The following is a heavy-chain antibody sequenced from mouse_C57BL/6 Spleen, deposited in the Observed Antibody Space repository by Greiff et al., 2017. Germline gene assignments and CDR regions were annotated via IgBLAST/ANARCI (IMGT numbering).Heavy chain of an antibody. J-gene: IGHJ3*01. V-gene: IGHV1-55*01. CDR3: ARSGAQATNWFAD. Sequence: QVQLQQPGAELVKPGASVKMSCKASGYTFTSYWITWVKQRPGQGLEWIGDIYPGSGSTNYNEKFKSKATLTVDTSSSTAYIQLSSLTSEDSAVYYCARSGAQATNWFADWGQGTLVTVSA. CDR2: IYPGSGST. D-gene: IGHD3-2*02. CDR1: GYTFTSYW.